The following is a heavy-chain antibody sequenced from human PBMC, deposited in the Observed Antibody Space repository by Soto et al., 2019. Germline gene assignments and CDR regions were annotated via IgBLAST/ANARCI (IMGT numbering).Heavy chain of an antibody. J-gene: IGHJ4*02. CDR3: ARVDFGGNSYYFDY. CDR2: VWFDGSIQ. CDR1: GFTFSDYG. Sequence: SRRLSCVRSGFTFSDYGILWVRQAPDRGLEWVAVVWFDGSIQYYGDSVKGRFTISRDNSNNTVDLQMNNLRAEDKAVYYCARVDFGGNSYYFDYWGQGTPVTVSS. D-gene: IGHD1-7*01. V-gene: IGHV3-33*01.